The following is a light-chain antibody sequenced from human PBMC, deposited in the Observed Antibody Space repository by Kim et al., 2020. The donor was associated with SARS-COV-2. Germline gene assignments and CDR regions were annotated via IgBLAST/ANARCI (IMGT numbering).Light chain of an antibody. V-gene: IGLV3-21*04. CDR3: HVWDSTPDLPV. J-gene: IGLJ3*02. CDR2: NDN. Sequence: APGKTATITCGGDNIGAKGVHWYQQRPGQAPVLLMYNDNERPSGIPERFSGSNSGNTATLTITRVEAGDEADYTCHVWDSTPDLPVFGGGTQLTVL. CDR1: NIGAKG.